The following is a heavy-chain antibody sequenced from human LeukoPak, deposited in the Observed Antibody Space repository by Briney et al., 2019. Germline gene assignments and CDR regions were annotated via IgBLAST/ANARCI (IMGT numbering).Heavy chain of an antibody. V-gene: IGHV3-7*05. D-gene: IGHD2-15*01. CDR3: ARDALGYCSGGRCYSPFDF. Sequence: GGSLRLSCAASGFTFSSYWMTWVRQGPGKGLGWVATIDQVGSEKYYVDSAKGRFTISRDNAKNSLYLQMNSLRAEDTAVYYCARDALGYCSGGRCYSPFDFWGQGTLVTVSS. J-gene: IGHJ4*02. CDR1: GFTFSSYW. CDR2: IDQVGSEK.